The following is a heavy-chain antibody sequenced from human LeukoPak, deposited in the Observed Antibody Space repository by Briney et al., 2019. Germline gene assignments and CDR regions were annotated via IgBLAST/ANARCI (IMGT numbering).Heavy chain of an antibody. CDR3: ARTVNSSGWYFADYYYGMDV. CDR2: IYTSGST. J-gene: IGHJ6*02. V-gene: IGHV4-4*07. CDR1: GGSISSYY. D-gene: IGHD6-19*01. Sequence: PSETLSLTCTDSGGSISSYYWSWIRQPAGKGLEWIGRIYTSGSTNYNPSLKSRVTMSVDTSKNQFSLKLSSVTAADTAVYYCARTVNSSGWYFADYYYGMDVWGQGTTVTVSS.